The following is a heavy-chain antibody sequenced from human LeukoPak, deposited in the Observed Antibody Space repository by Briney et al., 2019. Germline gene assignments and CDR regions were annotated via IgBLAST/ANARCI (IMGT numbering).Heavy chain of an antibody. J-gene: IGHJ4*02. Sequence: SETLSLTCTVSGGSISSSSYYWGWIRQPPGKGLGWIGSIYYSGSTYYNPSLKSRLTISVDTSKNQFSLKLSSVTAADTAVYYCARASTIFDHFDYWGRGTLVTVSS. D-gene: IGHD3-3*01. CDR2: IYYSGST. V-gene: IGHV4-39*07. CDR3: ARASTIFDHFDY. CDR1: GGSISSSSYY.